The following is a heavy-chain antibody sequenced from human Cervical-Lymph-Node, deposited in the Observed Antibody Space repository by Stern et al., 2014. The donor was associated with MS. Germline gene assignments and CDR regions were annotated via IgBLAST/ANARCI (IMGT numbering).Heavy chain of an antibody. D-gene: IGHD4-23*01. V-gene: IGHV3-21*01. Sequence: EDQLVESGGGLVKPGGSLRLSCAASGFTFSSYSMNWVRQAPGKGLEWVASISSGGRYIYYADSLKGRFTISRDNAKNSLYLQMNSLRAEDTAVYYCARGRGGNYRYYFDYWGQGTLVTVSS. CDR3: ARGRGGNYRYYFDY. CDR2: ISSGGRYI. J-gene: IGHJ4*02. CDR1: GFTFSSYS.